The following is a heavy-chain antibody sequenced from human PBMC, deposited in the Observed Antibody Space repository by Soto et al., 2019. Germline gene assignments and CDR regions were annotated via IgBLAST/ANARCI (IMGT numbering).Heavy chain of an antibody. V-gene: IGHV4-28*03. CDR1: GYSISSSNW. Sequence: SETLSLTCAVSGYSISSSNWWGWIRQPPGKGLEWIGYIYYSGTTYYNPSLKSRLTISVDTSKNQFSLNLSSVTAADTALYYCARALGYTYGHLPIDYWGQGTLVTVSS. D-gene: IGHD5-18*01. CDR3: ARALGYTYGHLPIDY. J-gene: IGHJ4*02. CDR2: IYYSGTT.